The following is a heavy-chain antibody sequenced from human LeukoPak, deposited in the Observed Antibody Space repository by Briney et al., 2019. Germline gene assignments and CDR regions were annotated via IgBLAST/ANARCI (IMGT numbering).Heavy chain of an antibody. D-gene: IGHD2-21*01. J-gene: IGHJ4*02. CDR2: ISSSGSTI. CDR3: ARLFSTAHY. Sequence: GGSLRLSCAVSGFPFSSYEMNRVRQAPGKGLEWVSLISSSGSTIHYADSVKGRFTISRDNAKNSLYLQMNSLRAEDTAVYYCARLFSTAHYWGQGTLVTVSS. V-gene: IGHV3-48*03. CDR1: GFPFSSYE.